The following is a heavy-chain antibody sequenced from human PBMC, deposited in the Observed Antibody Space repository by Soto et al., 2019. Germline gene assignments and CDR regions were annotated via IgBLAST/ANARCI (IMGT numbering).Heavy chain of an antibody. D-gene: IGHD3-10*01. Sequence: SETLSLTCAVSGGSISSSNWWSWVCQPPGKGLEWIGEIYHSGSTNYNPSLKSRVTISVDKSKNQFSLKLSSVTAADTAVYYCARQTYYYGSGSYYNSGNNWFDPWGQGTLVTVSS. CDR3: ARQTYYYGSGSYYNSGNNWFDP. V-gene: IGHV4-4*02. CDR2: IYHSGST. J-gene: IGHJ5*02. CDR1: GGSISSSNW.